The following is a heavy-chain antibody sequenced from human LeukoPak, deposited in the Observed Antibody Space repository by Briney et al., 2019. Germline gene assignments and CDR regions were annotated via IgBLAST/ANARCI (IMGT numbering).Heavy chain of an antibody. CDR3: GRGQSYCGAYCYSA. CDR2: IYTGVST. J-gene: IGHJ5*02. Sequence: GGSLRLSCAASGFTFSDYYMTWIRQTPREWLGWVSVIYTGVSTNFRDSVKGRFTISRDHSKNTLCLQMNSLRADDTAIYCCGRGQSYCGAYCYSAWGQGTLVTVSS. D-gene: IGHD2-21*02. CDR1: GFTFSDYY. V-gene: IGHV3-66*01.